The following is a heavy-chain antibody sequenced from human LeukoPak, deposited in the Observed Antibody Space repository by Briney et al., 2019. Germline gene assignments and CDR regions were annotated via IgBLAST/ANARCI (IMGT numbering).Heavy chain of an antibody. CDR2: IDPSDSYT. CDR3: ARLMYYYDSSGYYYFDY. D-gene: IGHD3-22*01. CDR1: GYSFTSYW. J-gene: IGHJ4*02. V-gene: IGHV5-10-1*01. Sequence: GESLKISCKGSGYSFTSYWISWVRQMPGKGLEWMGRIDPSDSYTNYSPSFQGHVTISADKSISTAYLQWSSLKASDTAMYYCARLMYYYDSSGYYYFDYWGQGTLVTVSS.